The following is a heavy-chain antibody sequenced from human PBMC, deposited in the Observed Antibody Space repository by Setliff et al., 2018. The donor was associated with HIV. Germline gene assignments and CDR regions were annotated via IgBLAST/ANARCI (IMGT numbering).Heavy chain of an antibody. J-gene: IGHJ6*03. D-gene: IGHD1-26*01. CDR2: INPSGGDT. CDR3: ARGGHYSGTYLPRDYYMDV. CDR1: GYTFTNFY. V-gene: IGHV1-46*01. Sequence: GASVKVSCKASGYTFTNFYVHWVRQAPGQGLEWLGMINPSGGDTTYAQKFQGRVTMTRDTSTSTVYMDLSSLRSEDTAVYYCARGGHYSGTYLPRDYYMDVWGKGTTVTVS.